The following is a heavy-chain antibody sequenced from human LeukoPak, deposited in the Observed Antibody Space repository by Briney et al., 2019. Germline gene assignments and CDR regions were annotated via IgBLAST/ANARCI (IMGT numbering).Heavy chain of an antibody. D-gene: IGHD1-1*01. CDR2: ISFDETET. Sequence: PGGSLRLSCAASGFTFSVAAMTWVRQAPGKGLEWVAVISFDETETYYADFVRGRFTISRDNSNKKLHLQMNSLRPDDTAMYYCAKDVGRPDWNAPFDAFDVWGQGTMVAVYS. CDR3: AKDVGRPDWNAPFDAFDV. V-gene: IGHV3-30*18. CDR1: GFTFSVAA. J-gene: IGHJ3*01.